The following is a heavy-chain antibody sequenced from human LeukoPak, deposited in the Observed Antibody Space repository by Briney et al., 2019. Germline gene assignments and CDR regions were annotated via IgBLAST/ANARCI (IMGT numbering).Heavy chain of an antibody. CDR3: ARDSRQVTKSVGLDY. V-gene: IGHV3-30-3*01. Sequence: GGSLRLSCEASGFTFSSYAMHGFRQAPAKGLEGVAVISYDGSNKYYADSVKGRFTISRDNSKNTLYLQMNSLRAEDTAVYYCARDSRQVTKSVGLDYWGQGTLVTVSS. D-gene: IGHD4-17*01. CDR2: ISYDGSNK. CDR1: GFTFSSYA. J-gene: IGHJ4*02.